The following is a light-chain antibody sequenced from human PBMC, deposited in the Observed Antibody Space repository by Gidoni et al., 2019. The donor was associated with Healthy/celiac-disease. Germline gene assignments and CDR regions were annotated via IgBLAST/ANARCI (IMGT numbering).Light chain of an antibody. CDR1: QGTSSY. V-gene: IGKV1-8*01. Sequence: AIRITQSPSSLSASTGDRVTITCRASQGTSSYLAWYQQKPGKAPKLLIYAASTLQSGVPSRFSGSGSGTDFTLTISCLQSEDFATYDCQQYYSYTFTFGPGTKVDIK. CDR3: QQYYSYTFT. J-gene: IGKJ3*01. CDR2: AAS.